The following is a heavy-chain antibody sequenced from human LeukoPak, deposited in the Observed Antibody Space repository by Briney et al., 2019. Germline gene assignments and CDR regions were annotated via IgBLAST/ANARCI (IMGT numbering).Heavy chain of an antibody. Sequence: GGSLRLSCAASGFTFSSYSMNWVRQAPGKGLEWVSAISGSGDNTYYADSVKGRFNISRDSSKNTLYLQMSSLRVEDTAVYYCASQGRGAFDIWGQGTMVTVSS. CDR3: ASQGRGAFDI. J-gene: IGHJ3*02. D-gene: IGHD3-10*01. CDR1: GFTFSSYS. V-gene: IGHV3-23*01. CDR2: ISGSGDNT.